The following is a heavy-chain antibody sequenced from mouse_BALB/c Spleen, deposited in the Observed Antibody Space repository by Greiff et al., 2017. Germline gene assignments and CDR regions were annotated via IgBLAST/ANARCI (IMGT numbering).Heavy chain of an antibody. CDR2: ISYSGST. Sequence: EVKLMESGPGLVKPSQSLSLTCTVTGYSITSYYAWNWIRQFPGNKLEWMGYISYSGSTSYNPSLKSRISITRDTSKNQFFLQLNSVTTEDTATYYCARRWYFDDWGEGTTVNVAS. CDR1: GYSITSYYA. CDR3: ARRWYFDD. J-gene: IGHJ1*01. V-gene: IGHV3-2*02.